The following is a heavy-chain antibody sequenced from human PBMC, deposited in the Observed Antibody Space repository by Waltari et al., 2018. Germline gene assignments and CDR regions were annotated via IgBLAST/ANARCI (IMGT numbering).Heavy chain of an antibody. J-gene: IGHJ2*01. CDR1: GGSIVTEEYY. D-gene: IGHD3-3*01. Sequence: QVRLQESGPGLVKPSETLSLTCSVSGGSIVTEEYYWPWLRHVPNKGLEWIGYIYHTGHTLYNPSLGSRLAMSVDTSKNHFVLHLSSVTAADTAAYFCARFPRIARSWYFDLWGRGALVTVSS. V-gene: IGHV4-31*04. CDR3: ARFPRIARSWYFDL. CDR2: IYHTGHT.